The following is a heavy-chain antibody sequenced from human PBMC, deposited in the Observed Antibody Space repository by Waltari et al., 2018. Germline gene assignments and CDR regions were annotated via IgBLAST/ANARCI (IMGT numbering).Heavy chain of an antibody. D-gene: IGHD3-3*01. Sequence: QVQLQQWGAGLLKPSETLSLTCAVYGGSFSGYYWSWIRQPPGKGLEWIGEINQSGSTNYNPSLKSRVTISVDTSKNQFSLKLSSVTAADTAVYYCARGLPRLEWLLRVKDYWGQGTLVTVSS. CDR1: GGSFSGYY. V-gene: IGHV4-34*01. J-gene: IGHJ4*02. CDR3: ARGLPRLEWLLRVKDY. CDR2: INQSGST.